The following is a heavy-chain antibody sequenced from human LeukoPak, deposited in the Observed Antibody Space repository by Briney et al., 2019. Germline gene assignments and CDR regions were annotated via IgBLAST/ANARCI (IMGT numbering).Heavy chain of an antibody. J-gene: IGHJ4*02. D-gene: IGHD6-13*01. CDR3: AKDRPSDMAAGCYN. Sequence: AGGSLRLSCAASGFTFSSYGMHWVRQAPGKGLEWVAFIRYDGSNKYYADSVKGRFTISRDNSKNTLYLQMNSLRAEDTAVYYCAKDRPSDMAAGCYNWGQGTLVTVSS. CDR1: GFTFSSYG. V-gene: IGHV3-30*02. CDR2: IRYDGSNK.